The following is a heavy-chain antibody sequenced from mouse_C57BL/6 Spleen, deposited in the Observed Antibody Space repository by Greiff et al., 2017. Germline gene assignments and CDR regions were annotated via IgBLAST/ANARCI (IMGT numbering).Heavy chain of an antibody. CDR2: IDPNSGGT. Sequence: QVQLKQPGAELVKPGASVKLSCKASGYTFTSYWMHWVKQRPGRGLEWIGRIDPNSGGTKYTEKFKSKATLTVDQPSSTAYMQLSSLTSEDSAVYYSARASYYDYDEGYAYWGQGTLVTVAA. CDR1: GYTFTSYW. D-gene: IGHD2-4*01. J-gene: IGHJ3*01. V-gene: IGHV1-72*01. CDR3: ARASYYDYDEGYAY.